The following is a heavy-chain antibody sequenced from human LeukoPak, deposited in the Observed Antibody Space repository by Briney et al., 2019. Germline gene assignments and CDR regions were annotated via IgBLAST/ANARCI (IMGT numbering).Heavy chain of an antibody. V-gene: IGHV1-18*03. Sequence: ASVRVSSTASGYTFTSYGISWVRQAPGPGLEGMGWISASNGDTNYAQTLQGRVTLTTDTSPSRGYMVLRCMGSDTLTVYYCARDGRRVGAKVEYWGQGTLVTVSS. CDR2: ISASNGDT. D-gene: IGHD1-26*01. CDR3: ARDGRRVGAKVEY. CDR1: GYTFTSYG. J-gene: IGHJ4*02.